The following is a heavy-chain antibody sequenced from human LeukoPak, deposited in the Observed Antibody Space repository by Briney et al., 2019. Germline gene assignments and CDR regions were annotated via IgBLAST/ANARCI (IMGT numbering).Heavy chain of an antibody. CDR2: ISSSSSYI. CDR1: GFTFSSYS. V-gene: IGHV3-21*01. Sequence: KPGGSLRLSCAASGFTFSSYSMNWVRQAPGKGLEWVSSISSSSSYIYYADSVKGRFTISRDNAKNSLYLQMNSLRAEDTAVYYCARGRMDDYGDYPDYWGQGTLVTVSS. J-gene: IGHJ4*02. CDR3: ARGRMDDYGDYPDY. D-gene: IGHD4-17*01.